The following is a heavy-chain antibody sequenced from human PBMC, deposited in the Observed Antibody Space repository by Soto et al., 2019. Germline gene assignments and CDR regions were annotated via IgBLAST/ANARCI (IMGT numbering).Heavy chain of an antibody. D-gene: IGHD4-17*01. Sequence: PGGSLRLSCAASGFIVSSNYMSWVRQAPGKGLEWVSIIYSGGNIYYADSVRGRFTISRDNSKSTLYLQMNSLRVEDTAVYYCARVSTTAKTFDYWGQGTLVTVSS. CDR3: ARVSTTAKTFDY. CDR2: IYSGGNI. J-gene: IGHJ4*02. V-gene: IGHV3-53*01. CDR1: GFIVSSNY.